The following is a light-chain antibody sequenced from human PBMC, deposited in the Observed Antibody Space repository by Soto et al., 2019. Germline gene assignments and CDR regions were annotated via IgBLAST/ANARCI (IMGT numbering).Light chain of an antibody. V-gene: IGKV1-39*01. Sequence: DIQMTQSPSSLSASVGDRVTITCRASQAIYNYLNWYRHKPGRAPELLIYAASDLEAGVPSSFSGSGSGTDFTLTISSLQPADFATYYCQQTYSVPYTFGQGTKLEI. J-gene: IGKJ2*01. CDR1: QAIYNY. CDR3: QQTYSVPYT. CDR2: AAS.